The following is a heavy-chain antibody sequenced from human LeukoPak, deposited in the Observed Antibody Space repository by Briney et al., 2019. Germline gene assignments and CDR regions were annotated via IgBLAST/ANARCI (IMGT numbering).Heavy chain of an antibody. Sequence: PSETLSLTCTVSGGSLSSSYWSWIRQPPGRGLEWIGYIYCSGSTNYNPSLKSRVTMSVDPSQNQFSLKVSAVTAADTAVYFCAREVAVAGNNWFDPWGQGILVTVSS. CDR3: AREVAVAGNNWFDP. V-gene: IGHV4-59*01. CDR2: IYCSGST. J-gene: IGHJ5*02. CDR1: GGSLSSSY. D-gene: IGHD6-19*01.